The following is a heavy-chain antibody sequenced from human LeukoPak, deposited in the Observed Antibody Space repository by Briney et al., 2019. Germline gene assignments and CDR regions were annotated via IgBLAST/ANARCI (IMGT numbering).Heavy chain of an antibody. CDR3: ARDLDNLIVGENY. Sequence: QPGGSLRLSCAASGFTFSSYAMSWVRQAPGKGLEWVSAISGSGGSTYYADSVKGRFTISRDNSKNTLYLQMNSLRAEDTAVYYCARDLDNLIVGENYWGQGTLVTVSS. V-gene: IGHV3-23*01. CDR2: ISGSGGST. J-gene: IGHJ4*02. D-gene: IGHD1-26*01. CDR1: GFTFSSYA.